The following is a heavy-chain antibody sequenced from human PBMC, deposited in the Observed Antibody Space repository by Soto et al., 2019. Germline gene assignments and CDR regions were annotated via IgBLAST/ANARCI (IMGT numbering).Heavy chain of an antibody. J-gene: IGHJ4*02. Sequence: PGGSLTLSCAASGFTVSDYCMSWIRHAPGRGLEWVSYVRSSGSTIYYADSVKGRFTTSRDTAKNALYLQMNSLRAEDTAVYYCASGYSSGWFYGVIDYWGQGTLVTVSS. CDR3: ASGYSSGWFYGVIDY. CDR1: GFTVSDYC. D-gene: IGHD6-19*01. V-gene: IGHV3-11*01. CDR2: VRSSGSTI.